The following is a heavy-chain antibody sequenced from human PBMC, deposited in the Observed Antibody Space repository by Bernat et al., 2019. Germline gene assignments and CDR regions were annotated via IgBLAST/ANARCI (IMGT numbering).Heavy chain of an antibody. CDR2: ISVSGGST. J-gene: IGHJ3*02. CDR3: AKSPGDYFGPDAFDI. D-gene: IGHD4-17*01. CDR1: AFTFTSYA. V-gene: IGHV3-23*01. Sequence: EVQLLESGGGLVQPGGSLRLSCAASAFTFTSYAMSWVRQAPGKGLEWVSAISVSGGSTYCADSVKGRFTISRDNSKNTLYLQMNSLRAEDTAVYYCAKSPGDYFGPDAFDIWGQGTMVTVSS.